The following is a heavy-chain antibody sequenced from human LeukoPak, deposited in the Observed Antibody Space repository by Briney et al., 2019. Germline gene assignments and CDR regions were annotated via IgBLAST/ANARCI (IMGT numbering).Heavy chain of an antibody. CDR3: ARHRPEWLLLTGNWFDP. CDR2: INLSGST. D-gene: IGHD3-22*01. J-gene: IGHJ5*02. Sequence: PSETLSLTCAVYGGSFSGYYWSWIRQPPGKGLEWIGEINLSGSTNYNPSLKSRVTISVDTSKNQFSLKLSSVTAADTAVYYCARHRPEWLLLTGNWFDPWGQGTLVTVSS. CDR1: GGSFSGYY. V-gene: IGHV4-34*01.